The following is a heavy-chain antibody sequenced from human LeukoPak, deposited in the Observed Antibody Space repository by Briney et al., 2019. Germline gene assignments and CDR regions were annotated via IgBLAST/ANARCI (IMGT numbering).Heavy chain of an antibody. CDR2: IYLYGTT. Sequence: SETLSLTCSVSIGSISSSKWWSWVRQSPVKGLEWIGEIYLYGTTNYNPSFTSRVTMSVDRSRNQFSLKLTSVTAADTAVYYCARTDSGYGGYYFDYWGQGTLVTVSS. V-gene: IGHV4-4*02. CDR1: IGSISSSKW. J-gene: IGHJ4*02. D-gene: IGHD3-10*01. CDR3: ARTDSGYGGYYFDY.